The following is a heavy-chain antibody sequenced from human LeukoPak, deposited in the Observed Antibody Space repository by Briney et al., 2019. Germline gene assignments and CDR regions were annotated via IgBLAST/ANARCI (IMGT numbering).Heavy chain of an antibody. V-gene: IGHV3-21*01. J-gene: IGHJ4*02. CDR3: ASNRIDYYDSSAEY. D-gene: IGHD3-22*01. Sequence: SVKGRFTISRDNSKNSLYLQLNSLRVEDTAVYYCASNRIDYYDSSAEYWGQGTLVTVSS.